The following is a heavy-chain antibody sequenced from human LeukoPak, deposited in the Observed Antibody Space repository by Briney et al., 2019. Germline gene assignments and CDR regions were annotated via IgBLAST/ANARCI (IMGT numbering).Heavy chain of an antibody. CDR2: ISGSGGST. V-gene: IGHV3-23*01. J-gene: IGHJ4*02. D-gene: IGHD1-1*01. Sequence: GGSLRLSCAASGFTFSSYAMSWVRQAPGKGLEWVSAISGSGGSTYYADSVKGRFTISRDNPKNTLYLQMNSLRAEDTAVYYCAKSPSVAGTEYYFDYWGQGTLVTASS. CDR1: GFTFSSYA. CDR3: AKSPSVAGTEYYFDY.